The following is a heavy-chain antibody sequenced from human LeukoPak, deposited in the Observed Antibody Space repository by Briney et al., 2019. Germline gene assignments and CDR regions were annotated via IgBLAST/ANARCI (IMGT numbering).Heavy chain of an antibody. D-gene: IGHD3-10*01. Sequence: PGGSLRLSCAASGFTLSSYAMSWVRQAPGKGLEWVSAISGSGGSTYYADSVKGRFTISRDNSKNTLYLQMNSLRAEDTAVYYCAKDSYYYGSGSPDYWGQGTLVTVSS. CDR3: AKDSYYYGSGSPDY. V-gene: IGHV3-23*01. CDR2: ISGSGGST. CDR1: GFTLSSYA. J-gene: IGHJ4*02.